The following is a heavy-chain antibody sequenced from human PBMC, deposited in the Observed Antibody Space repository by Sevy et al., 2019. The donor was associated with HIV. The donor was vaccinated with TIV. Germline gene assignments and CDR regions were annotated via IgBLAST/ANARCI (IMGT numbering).Heavy chain of an antibody. CDR2: IKTKTDGGTI. CDR1: GLTLSNAW. D-gene: IGHD3-16*01. V-gene: IGHV3-15*01. Sequence: GGSLRLSCAASGLTLSNAWMSWVRQAPGKGLEWVGRIKTKTDGGTIDYAAPVKGRFTISRDDSKNTLYLQMNSLKAEDTATYYCATESKKRGISAILDYWGQGTLVTVSS. CDR3: ATESKKRGISAILDY. J-gene: IGHJ4*02.